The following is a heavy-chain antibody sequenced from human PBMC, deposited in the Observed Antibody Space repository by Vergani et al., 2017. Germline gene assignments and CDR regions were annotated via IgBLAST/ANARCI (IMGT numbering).Heavy chain of an antibody. CDR1: GGSISSGDHC. CDR3: ARVDTQVPATSHFYYMDV. Sequence: QVQLQESGPGVVKPSQTLSLTCAVSGGSISSGDHCWTWIRQRPGKGLEWIGYIVYSGTTYDYPSLRSLLTISVDTSQNQFSLKLRSVTAADTAVYYCARVDTQVPATSHFYYMDVWGKGTTVVVSS. CDR2: IVYSGTT. J-gene: IGHJ6*03. V-gene: IGHV4-31*01. D-gene: IGHD6-25*01.